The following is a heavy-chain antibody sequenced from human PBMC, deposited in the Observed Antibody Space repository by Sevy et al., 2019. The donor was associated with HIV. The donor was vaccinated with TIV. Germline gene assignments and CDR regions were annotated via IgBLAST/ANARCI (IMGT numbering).Heavy chain of an antibody. Sequence: GGSLRLSCAASGFTFSDYYMSWIRQAPGKGLEWVSYISSSGSTIYYADSVKGRFTISRDNAKNSLYLQMNSLRAEDTAVYYCARTSLVGATRLYFDYWGQGTLVTVSS. CDR1: GFTFSDYY. D-gene: IGHD1-26*01. CDR2: ISSSGSTI. V-gene: IGHV3-11*04. CDR3: ARTSLVGATRLYFDY. J-gene: IGHJ4*02.